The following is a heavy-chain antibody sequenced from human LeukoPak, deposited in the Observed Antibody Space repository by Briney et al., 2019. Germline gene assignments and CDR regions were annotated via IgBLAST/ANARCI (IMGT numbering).Heavy chain of an antibody. Sequence: SETLSLTCAVYGGSFSGYYWSWIRQPPGKGLEWIGEINHSGSTNYNPSLKSRVTISVDTSKNQFSLKLSSVTAADTAVYYCASRRIRGVILWWGQGTLVTVSS. J-gene: IGHJ4*02. CDR2: INHSGST. CDR3: ASRRIRGVILW. V-gene: IGHV4-34*01. D-gene: IGHD3-10*01. CDR1: GGSFSGYY.